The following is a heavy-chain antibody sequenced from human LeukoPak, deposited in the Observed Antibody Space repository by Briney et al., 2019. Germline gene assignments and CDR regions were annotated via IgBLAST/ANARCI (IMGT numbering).Heavy chain of an antibody. J-gene: IGHJ6*03. CDR1: GYTFTSYG. V-gene: IGHV1-18*01. CDR2: ISAYNGNT. CDR3: ARDNGFNYYYYMDV. Sequence: ASVKVSCKASGYTFTSYGISWVRQAPGQGLEWMGWISAYNGNTNYAQKLQGRFTMTTDTSTSTAYMELRSLRSDDTAVYYCARDNGFNYYYYMDVWGKGTTVTVSS. D-gene: IGHD2-8*01.